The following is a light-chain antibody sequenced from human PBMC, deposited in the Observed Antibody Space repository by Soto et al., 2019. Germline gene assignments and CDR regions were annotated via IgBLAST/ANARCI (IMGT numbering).Light chain of an antibody. CDR3: SSYAGSNNLV. CDR1: SSDVGGYNY. Sequence: QSAMTQPPSASGSPGQSVTISCTGTSSDVGGYNYVAWYQQHTGKATKLMIYEVSKRPSGVPARFSVSKSGNTASLTVSGLQAEDESDYYCSSYAGSNNLVFGGGTKLTVL. CDR2: EVS. V-gene: IGLV2-8*01. J-gene: IGLJ2*01.